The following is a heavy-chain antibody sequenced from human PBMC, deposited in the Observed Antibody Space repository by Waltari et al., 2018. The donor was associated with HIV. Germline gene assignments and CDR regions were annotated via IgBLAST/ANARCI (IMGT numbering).Heavy chain of an antibody. J-gene: IGHJ3*02. V-gene: IGHV4-39*01. CDR3: ASRGGSGWYGAFDI. D-gene: IGHD6-19*01. CDR1: GGSISSSSYY. CDR2: IYYSGST. Sequence: QLQLQESGPGLVKPSETLSLTCTVSGGSISSSSYYWGWIRQPPGKGLEWIGSIYYSGSTYYNPSLKSRVTISVDTSKNQFSLKLSSVTAADTAVYYCASRGGSGWYGAFDIWGQGTMVTVSS.